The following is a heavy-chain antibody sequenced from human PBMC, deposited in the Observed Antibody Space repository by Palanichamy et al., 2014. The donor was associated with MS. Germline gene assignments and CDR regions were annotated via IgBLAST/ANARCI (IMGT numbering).Heavy chain of an antibody. V-gene: IGHV1-18*01. J-gene: IGHJ1*01. CDR3: ARDKPYSGEYFQH. CDR1: GYTLTNYG. Sequence: QVQLVQSGDEVKRPGASVKVSCKASGYTLTNYGVSWARQAPGQGLEWMGWISAYNGNTNFAQKFQGRLTLTTDTSTSTAYMELKRLTSDDAAVYYCARDKPYSGEYFQHWGQGTLVTVSS. D-gene: IGHD1-26*01. CDR2: ISAYNGNT.